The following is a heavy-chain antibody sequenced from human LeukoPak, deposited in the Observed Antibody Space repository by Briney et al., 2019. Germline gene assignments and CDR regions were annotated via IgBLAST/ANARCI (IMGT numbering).Heavy chain of an antibody. Sequence: SETLSLTCTVSGYSISSGYYWGWIRQPPGKGLEWIGSIYHSGSTYYNPSLKSRVTISVDTSKNQFSLKLSSVTAADTAVYYCVRVALRGYFDYWGQGTLVTVSS. V-gene: IGHV4-38-2*02. CDR2: IYHSGST. J-gene: IGHJ4*02. CDR3: VRVALRGYFDY. CDR1: GYSISSGYY.